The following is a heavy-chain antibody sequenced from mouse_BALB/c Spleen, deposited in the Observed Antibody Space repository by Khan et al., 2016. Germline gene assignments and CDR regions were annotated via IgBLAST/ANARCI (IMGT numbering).Heavy chain of an antibody. D-gene: IGHD2-14*01. J-gene: IGHJ3*01. V-gene: IGHV1-80*01. Sequence: QVQLKESGAELVRPGSSVKISCKASGYVFSSYWMNWVKQRPGQGLEWIGQIYPGDGDTYYTGQFKGKVTLTADKSSSTAYMQLSSLTSEDSAVDFCARGTPLADWGQGTLVTVSA. CDR1: GYVFSSYW. CDR2: IYPGDGDT. CDR3: ARGTPLAD.